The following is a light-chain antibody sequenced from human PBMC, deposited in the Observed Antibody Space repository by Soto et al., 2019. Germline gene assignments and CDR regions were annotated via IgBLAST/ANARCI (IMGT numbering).Light chain of an antibody. Sequence: EIVMTQTPATLSASPGERATLSCRASQSVSSNLAWYQQKPGQAPRLLIYGTSTRVTGIPARFSGSGSGTEFTLTISSLQSEDFAVYFCQQYDNWPGTFGQGTKVDIK. J-gene: IGKJ1*01. CDR2: GTS. CDR3: QQYDNWPGT. V-gene: IGKV3-15*01. CDR1: QSVSSN.